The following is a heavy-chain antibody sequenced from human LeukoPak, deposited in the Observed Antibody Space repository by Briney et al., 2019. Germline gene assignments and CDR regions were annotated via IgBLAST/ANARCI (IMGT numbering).Heavy chain of an antibody. D-gene: IGHD2-15*01. CDR3: AKDPGEWVYCSGGSCYGTPFDY. CDR1: GFTFSSYA. J-gene: IGHJ4*02. CDR2: ISGSGGST. V-gene: IGHV3-23*01. Sequence: PGGSLRLSCAASGFTFSSYAMSWVRQAPGKGLEWVSAISGSGGSTYYADSGKGGFTISRENNKKTVYMQMNIVRAEDTAVYYCAKDPGEWVYCSGGSCYGTPFDYWGQGTLVTVSS.